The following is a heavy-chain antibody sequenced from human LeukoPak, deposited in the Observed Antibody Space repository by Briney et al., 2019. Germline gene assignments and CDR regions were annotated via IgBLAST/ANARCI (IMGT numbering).Heavy chain of an antibody. CDR2: INHSGST. CDR3: AHYYMDV. J-gene: IGHJ6*03. CDR1: GGSFSDHY. Sequence: SHTLALTCAVCGGSFSDHYWSLSRHPPGKGLEWIGEINHSGSTNYNPSLKGRVTISVDTSKNQFSLNLRSVTAEDTAVYYCAHYYMDVWGKGTTVTVPS. V-gene: IGHV4-34*01.